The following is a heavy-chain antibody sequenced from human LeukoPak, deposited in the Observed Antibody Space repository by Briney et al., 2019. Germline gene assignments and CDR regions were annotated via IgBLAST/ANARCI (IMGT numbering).Heavy chain of an antibody. D-gene: IGHD3-3*01. CDR2: FDPEDGET. V-gene: IGHV1-24*01. CDR1: GYTLTELS. CDR3: ATAGDFWSGLDY. J-gene: IGHJ4*02. Sequence: EASVKVSCKVSGYTLTELSMHWVRQAPGKGLEWMGGFDPEDGETIYAQKFQGRVTMTEDTSTDTAYMELSGLRSEDTAVYYCATAGDFWSGLDYWGQGTLVTVSS.